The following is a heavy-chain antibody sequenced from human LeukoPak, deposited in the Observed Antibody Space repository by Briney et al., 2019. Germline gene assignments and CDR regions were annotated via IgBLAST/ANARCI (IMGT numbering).Heavy chain of an antibody. CDR1: GVSITSYY. Sequence: SETLSLTCTVSGVSITSYYWSWIRQPAGKGLEWIGRIFTSGSTNYNPSLKSRVTMSVDTSKNQFSLKLSSVTAADTALYYCARDNYYYDSSGYPLDYWGQGTLVTVSS. J-gene: IGHJ4*02. CDR2: IFTSGST. CDR3: ARDNYYYDSSGYPLDY. V-gene: IGHV4-4*07. D-gene: IGHD3-22*01.